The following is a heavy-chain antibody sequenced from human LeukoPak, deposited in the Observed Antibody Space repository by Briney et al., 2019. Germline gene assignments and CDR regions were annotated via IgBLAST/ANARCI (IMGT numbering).Heavy chain of an antibody. CDR3: AKLGYCSSTSCYVEYFQH. J-gene: IGHJ1*01. V-gene: IGHV3-23*01. Sequence: GGSLRLSCAASGFTFSSYAMSWVRQAPGKGLEWVSAISGSGGSTYYADSVKGRFTISRDNSKNTLYLQMNSLRAEDTAVYYCAKLGYCSSTSCYVEYFQHWGQGTLVTVSS. CDR1: GFTFSSYA. D-gene: IGHD2-2*01. CDR2: ISGSGGST.